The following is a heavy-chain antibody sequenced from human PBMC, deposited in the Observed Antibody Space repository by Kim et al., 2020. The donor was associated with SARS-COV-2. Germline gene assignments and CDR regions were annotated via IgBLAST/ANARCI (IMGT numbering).Heavy chain of an antibody. D-gene: IGHD3-10*01. Sequence: GGSLRLSCAASGFTVSSNYMSWVRQAPGKGLEWVSVIYSGGSTYYADSVKGRFTISRDNSKNTLYLQMNSLRAEDTAVYYCARVFIDGSGPAGFDYWGQGTLVTVSS. CDR2: IYSGGST. J-gene: IGHJ4*02. V-gene: IGHV3-66*02. CDR1: GFTVSSNY. CDR3: ARVFIDGSGPAGFDY.